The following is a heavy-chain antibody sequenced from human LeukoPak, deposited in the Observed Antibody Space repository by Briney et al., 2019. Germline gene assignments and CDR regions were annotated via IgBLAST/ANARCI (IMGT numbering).Heavy chain of an antibody. Sequence: GRSLRLSCAASGFTFDDYAMNWVRQAPGKGLEWVSYISSSSNTIYYADSVKGRFTISRDNPKNTMYLQMNSLRAEDTAVYYCAKYSSGWHEGFDYWGQGTLVTVSS. D-gene: IGHD6-19*01. CDR2: ISSSSNTI. J-gene: IGHJ4*02. CDR3: AKYSSGWHEGFDY. CDR1: GFTFDDYA. V-gene: IGHV3-48*01.